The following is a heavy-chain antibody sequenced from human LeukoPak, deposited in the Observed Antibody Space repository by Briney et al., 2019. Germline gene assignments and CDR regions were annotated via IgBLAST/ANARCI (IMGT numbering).Heavy chain of an antibody. V-gene: IGHV3-23*01. Sequence: GGSLRLSCAASGFTFSSYAMSWVRQAPGKGLEWVSAISGSGGSTYYADSVKGRFTISRDNSKNTLYLQVNSLRAEDTAVYYCAKDSRYGSGSYYDYWGQGTLVTVSS. D-gene: IGHD3-10*01. CDR2: ISGSGGST. J-gene: IGHJ4*02. CDR3: AKDSRYGSGSYYDY. CDR1: GFTFSSYA.